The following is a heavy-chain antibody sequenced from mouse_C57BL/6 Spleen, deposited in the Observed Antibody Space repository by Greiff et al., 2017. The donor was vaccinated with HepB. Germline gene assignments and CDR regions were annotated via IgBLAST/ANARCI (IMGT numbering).Heavy chain of an antibody. Sequence: VQLQQSGTELVKPGASVKLSCKASGYTFTSYWMHWVKQRPGQGLEWIGNINPSNGGTNYNEKFKSKATLTVDKSSSTAYMQLSSLTSEDSAVYYCARGGVFYDGYLFAYWGQGTLVTVSA. CDR2: INPSNGGT. D-gene: IGHD2-3*01. CDR1: GYTFTSYW. J-gene: IGHJ3*01. V-gene: IGHV1-53*01. CDR3: ARGGVFYDGYLFAY.